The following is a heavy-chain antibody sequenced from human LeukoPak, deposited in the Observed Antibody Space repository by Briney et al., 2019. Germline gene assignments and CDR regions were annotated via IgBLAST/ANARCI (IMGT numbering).Heavy chain of an antibody. V-gene: IGHV3-23*01. CDR2: ISGSGGST. D-gene: IGHD1-26*01. CDR1: GGSISTYY. J-gene: IGHJ4*02. CDR3: AKDGGSTSLGDY. Sequence: ETLSLTCTVSGGSISTYYWSWVRQAPGKGLEWVSAISGSGGSTYYADSVKGRFTISRDNSKNTLYLQMNSLRAEDTAVYYCAKDGGSTSLGDYWGQGTLVTVSS.